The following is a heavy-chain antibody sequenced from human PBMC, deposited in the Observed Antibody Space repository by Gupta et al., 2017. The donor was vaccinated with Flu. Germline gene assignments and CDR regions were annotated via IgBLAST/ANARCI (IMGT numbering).Heavy chain of an antibody. Sequence: QVQLVQSGAEVKKPGSSVKVSCKASGGTFSRYTISWVRQAPGQGLEWMGRIIPIRGTANYAQKFQSRVTITADKYTSTAYMELSSLRSEDTAVYYCARSPPGEAVAGRGAFDIWGQGTMVTVSS. CDR1: GGTFSRYT. CDR3: ARSPPGEAVAGRGAFDI. CDR2: IIPIRGTA. J-gene: IGHJ3*02. D-gene: IGHD6-19*01. V-gene: IGHV1-69*08.